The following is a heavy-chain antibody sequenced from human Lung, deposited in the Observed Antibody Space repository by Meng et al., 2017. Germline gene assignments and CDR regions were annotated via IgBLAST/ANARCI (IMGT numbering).Heavy chain of an antibody. V-gene: IGHV4-34*01. J-gene: IGHJ4*02. CDR1: GGSFSDYY. D-gene: IGHD4-11*01. CDR2: INHSGST. CDR3: ARGPTTMAHDFDY. Sequence: VRLKWWGEGLLKPSETLSLTCVVSGGSFSDYYWSWIRQPPGKGLEWIGEINHSGSTNYNPSLESRATISVDTSQNNLSLKLSSVTAADSAVYYCARGPTTMAHDFDYWGQGTLVTVS.